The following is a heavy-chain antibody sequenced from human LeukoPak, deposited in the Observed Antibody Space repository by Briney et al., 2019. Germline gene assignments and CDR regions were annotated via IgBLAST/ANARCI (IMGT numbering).Heavy chain of an antibody. Sequence: PGGSLRLSCAASGFTFSNYWMTWVRQAPGKGLEWVANMKPDGSEEYYVDSVRGRFTVSRDNARNSLYLQMDSPRAEDTAVYYCAREGGGGGYYSDSYGHPHFDCWGPGTLVTVSS. CDR2: MKPDGSEE. J-gene: IGHJ4*02. D-gene: IGHD3-22*01. CDR1: GFTFSNYW. CDR3: AREGGGGGYYSDSYGHPHFDC. V-gene: IGHV3-7*01.